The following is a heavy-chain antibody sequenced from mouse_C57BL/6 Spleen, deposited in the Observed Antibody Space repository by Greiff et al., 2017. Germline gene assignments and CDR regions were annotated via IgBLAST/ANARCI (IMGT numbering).Heavy chain of an antibody. Sequence: VQLQQSGPELVKPGASVKISCKASGYTFPDYYMNWVKQSHGKSLEWIGDINPNNGGTSYTQKCKGKATLTVDKSSSTAYMTFRSLTSEDSAVYYCARRKGYDVVDYWGQGTTLTVSS. J-gene: IGHJ2*01. CDR2: INPNNGGT. CDR3: ARRKGYDVVDY. D-gene: IGHD2-2*01. CDR1: GYTFPDYY. V-gene: IGHV1-26*01.